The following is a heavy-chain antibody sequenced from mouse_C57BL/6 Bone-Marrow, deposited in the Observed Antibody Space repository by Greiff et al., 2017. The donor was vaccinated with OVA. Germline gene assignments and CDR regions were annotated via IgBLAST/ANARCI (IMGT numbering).Heavy chain of an antibody. Sequence: EVQLQQSGPVLVKPGASVKMSCKASGYTFTDYYRNGGKQSQGKSLEGMGVIKPYNGGTSYNQKFKGKATLTVDKSSSTAYMELNSLTSEDSAVYYCAIIYLFDYWGQGTTLTVSS. V-gene: IGHV1-19*01. CDR1: GYTFTDYY. CDR2: IKPYNGGT. CDR3: AIIYLFDY. D-gene: IGHD1-1*01. J-gene: IGHJ2*01.